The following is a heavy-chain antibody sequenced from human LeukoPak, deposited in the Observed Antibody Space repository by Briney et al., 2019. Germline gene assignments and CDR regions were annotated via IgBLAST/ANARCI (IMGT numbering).Heavy chain of an antibody. CDR2: ISDSGGST. D-gene: IGHD4-23*01. J-gene: IGHJ4*02. V-gene: IGHV3-23*01. CDR3: VKRSDYGGNWNYFDY. Sequence: PSGTLSPTCAVSGDSISNSHWWSWVRQAPGKGLEWVSAISDSGGSTYYADSVKGRFTISRDNSRNTLYLHMNSLRAEDTAIYYCVKRSDYGGNWNYFDYWGQGTLVTVSS. CDR1: GDSISNSH.